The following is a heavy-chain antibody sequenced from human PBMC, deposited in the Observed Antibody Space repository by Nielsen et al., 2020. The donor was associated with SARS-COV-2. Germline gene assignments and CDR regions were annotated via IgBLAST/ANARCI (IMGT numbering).Heavy chain of an antibody. V-gene: IGHV3-30*18. Sequence: GESLKISCAASGFIFTSHAMHWVRQAPGKGLEWVAVVSYDGRNQYYADSVRGRFTISRDNSKNTLYLQMNSLRGEDTAVYYCAKDLADSWSDDYSAYYNMDVWGKGTMVTVSS. CDR3: AKDLADSWSDDYSAYYNMDV. J-gene: IGHJ6*03. D-gene: IGHD3-3*01. CDR1: GFIFTSHA. CDR2: VSYDGRNQ.